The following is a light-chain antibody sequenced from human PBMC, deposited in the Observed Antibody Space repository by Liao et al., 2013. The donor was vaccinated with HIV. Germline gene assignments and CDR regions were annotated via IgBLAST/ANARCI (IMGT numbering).Light chain of an antibody. CDR3: QVWDSSHQFC. V-gene: IGLV3-1*01. J-gene: IGLJ1*01. CDR2: QDT. Sequence: SYELTQPPSVSVSPGQTVSITCSGDRLGNKYACWYQQKPGHSPVLVIYQDTKRPSGIPERFSGSNSGNTATLTISGTQAMDEADYYCQVWDSSHQFCFGPGTKVTVL. CDR1: RLGNKY.